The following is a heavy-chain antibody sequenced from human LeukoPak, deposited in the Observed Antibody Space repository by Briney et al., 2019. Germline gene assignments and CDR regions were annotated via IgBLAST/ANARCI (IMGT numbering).Heavy chain of an antibody. V-gene: IGHV4-39*01. D-gene: IGHD6-13*01. CDR1: GGSISSSSSY. Sequence: SETLSLTCGVSGGSISSSSSYWGWIRQPPGKGLEWIGSIYYSGSTYYNPSLMSRVTISVDTSKNQFSLKLSSVTAADTAVYYCARRRGIAAAGFDPWGQGTLVTVSS. CDR2: IYYSGST. CDR3: ARRRGIAAAGFDP. J-gene: IGHJ5*02.